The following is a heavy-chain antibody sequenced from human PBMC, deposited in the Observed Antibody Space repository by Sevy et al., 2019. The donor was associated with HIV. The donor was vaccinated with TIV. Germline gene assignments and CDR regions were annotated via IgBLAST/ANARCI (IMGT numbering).Heavy chain of an antibody. CDR1: GYTFTDEY. Sequence: ASVKVSCKASGYTFTDEYLHWVRQAPGQGLEWIGRIFPNSGVTKAAQRFRGRVTMTRDTSISTAYMELSGLRSDDTAVYYCARDAGGGTTNSGLDVWRQGTTVTVSS. CDR2: IFPNSGVT. D-gene: IGHD1-7*01. CDR3: ARDAGGGTTNSGLDV. J-gene: IGHJ6*02. V-gene: IGHV1-2*06.